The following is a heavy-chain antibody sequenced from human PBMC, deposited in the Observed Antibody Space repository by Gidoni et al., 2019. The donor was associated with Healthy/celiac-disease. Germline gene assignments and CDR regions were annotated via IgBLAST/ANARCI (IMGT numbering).Heavy chain of an antibody. V-gene: IGHV3-30*18. J-gene: IGHJ6*02. CDR2: ISYDGSNK. CDR1: GFTFSSSG. Sequence: QVQLVESGGGVVQPGRSLRLSCAASGFTFSSSGMHWVRQAPGKGLEWVAVISYDGSNKYYADSVKGRFTISRDNSKNTLYLQMNSLRAEDTAVYYCAKDLNPRRSGPYGMDVWGQGTTVTVSS. CDR3: AKDLNPRRSGPYGMDV. D-gene: IGHD2-15*01.